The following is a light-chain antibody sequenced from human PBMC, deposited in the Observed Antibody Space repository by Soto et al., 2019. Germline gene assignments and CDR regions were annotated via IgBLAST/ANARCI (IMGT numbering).Light chain of an antibody. CDR1: SSDVGSYNL. CDR2: EGS. CDR3: CSYAGSSTDV. Sequence: QSVMTQTASVSGSPGLSITISCTGTSSDVGSYNLVSWYQQHPGKAPKLMIYEGSKRPSGVSNRFSGSKSGNTASLTISRLQSEDDADYYCCSYAGSSTDVFGTGTKVTVL. J-gene: IGLJ1*01. V-gene: IGLV2-23*01.